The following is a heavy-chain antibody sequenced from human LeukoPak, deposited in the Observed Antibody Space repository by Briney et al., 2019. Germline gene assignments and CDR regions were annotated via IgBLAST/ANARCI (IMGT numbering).Heavy chain of an antibody. V-gene: IGHV3-30-3*01. Sequence: PGGSLRLSCAASGFTFSSYAMHWVRQAPGKGLEWVAVISYDGSNKYYADSVKGRFTISRDNSKNTLYLQMNSLRAEDTAVYYCATDLLVRGVFYSSGMDVSGQPPTLTPSS. D-gene: IGHD3-10*01. J-gene: IGHJ6*02. CDR3: ATDLLVRGVFYSSGMDV. CDR2: ISYDGSNK. CDR1: GFTFSSYA.